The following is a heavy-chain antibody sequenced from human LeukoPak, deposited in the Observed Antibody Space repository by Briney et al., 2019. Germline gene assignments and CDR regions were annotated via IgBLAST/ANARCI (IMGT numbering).Heavy chain of an antibody. D-gene: IGHD5-18*01. CDR2: IRYDGSNK. J-gene: IGHJ6*03. CDR3: AKDQGYSYVVDYYYMDV. Sequence: TGGSLRLSCAASGFTFSSYRMHWVRQAPGKGLEWVAFIRYDGSNKYYADSVKGRFTISRDNSKNTLYLQMNSLRAEDTAVYYCAKDQGYSYVVDYYYMDVWGKGTTVTVSS. CDR1: GFTFSSYR. V-gene: IGHV3-30*02.